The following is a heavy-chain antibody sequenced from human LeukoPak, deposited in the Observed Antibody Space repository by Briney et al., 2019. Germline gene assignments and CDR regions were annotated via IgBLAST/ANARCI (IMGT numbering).Heavy chain of an antibody. V-gene: IGHV1-24*01. CDR2: FDPEDGET. Sequence: ASVKVSCKVSGYTLTELSMHWVRQAPGKGLEWMGGFDPEDGETIYAQKFQGRVTMTEDTSTDTAYMELSSLRSEDTAVYYCATDGAGGGYPDVWGKGTTVTVSS. D-gene: IGHD2-15*01. CDR3: ATDGAGGGYPDV. J-gene: IGHJ6*04. CDR1: GYTLTELS.